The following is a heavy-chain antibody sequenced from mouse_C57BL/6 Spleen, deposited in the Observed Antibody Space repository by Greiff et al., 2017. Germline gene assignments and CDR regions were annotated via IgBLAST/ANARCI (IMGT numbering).Heavy chain of an antibody. Sequence: VQLQQPGTELVKPGASVKLSCTASGYTFTSYWMHWVKQRPGQGLEWIGNINPSNGGTNYNEKFKSKATLTVDKSSSTAYMQLSSLTSEDSAVYYCARYDYEWRDAMDYWGQGTSVTVSS. CDR1: GYTFTSYW. CDR2: INPSNGGT. D-gene: IGHD2-4*01. CDR3: ARYDYEWRDAMDY. J-gene: IGHJ4*01. V-gene: IGHV1-53*01.